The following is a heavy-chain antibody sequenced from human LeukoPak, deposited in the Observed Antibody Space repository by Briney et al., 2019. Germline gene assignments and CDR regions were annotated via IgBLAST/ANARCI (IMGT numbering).Heavy chain of an antibody. CDR1: GFTVSSNF. D-gene: IGHD6-13*01. CDR3: AKAYSSSWGPFDP. CDR2: IYGGGST. J-gene: IGHJ5*02. V-gene: IGHV3-53*01. Sequence: GGSLRLSCAASGFTVSSNFMAWVRQAPGKGLEWVSVIYGGGSTYNADSVKGRFTISRDNSKNTLYLQMNSLRAEDTALYYCAKAYSSSWGPFDPWGQGTLVTVSS.